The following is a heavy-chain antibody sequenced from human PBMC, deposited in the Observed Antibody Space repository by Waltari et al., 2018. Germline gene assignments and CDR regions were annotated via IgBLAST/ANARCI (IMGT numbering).Heavy chain of an antibody. CDR2: INPGNGNT. CDR1: GYTFTSHV. V-gene: IGHV1-3*01. D-gene: IGHD2-15*01. J-gene: IGHJ5*02. CDR3: ARPLEDCGGGSCYYDRWFDP. Sequence: QVHLVQSGAEVKKPGASVKVSCKASGYTFTSHVIHWVRQAPGQSLEWLGRINPGNGNTEYSQKFQDRVTITRDTSASTSYVELSRLTSEDTAVYYCARPLEDCGGGSCYYDRWFDPWGQGTMVTVSS.